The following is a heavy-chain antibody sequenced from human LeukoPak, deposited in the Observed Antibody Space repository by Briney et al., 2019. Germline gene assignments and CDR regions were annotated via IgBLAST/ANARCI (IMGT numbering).Heavy chain of an antibody. CDR2: ISSSGSTI. D-gene: IGHD3-22*01. J-gene: IGHJ4*02. CDR1: GFTFSSYE. CDR3: AKEQRITMIVVVRPEFDY. Sequence: PGGSLRLSCAASGFTFSSYEMNWVRQAPGKGLEWVSYISSSGSTIYYADSVKGRFTISRDNAKNSLYLQMNSLRAEDTAVYYCAKEQRITMIVVVRPEFDYWGQGTLVTVSS. V-gene: IGHV3-48*03.